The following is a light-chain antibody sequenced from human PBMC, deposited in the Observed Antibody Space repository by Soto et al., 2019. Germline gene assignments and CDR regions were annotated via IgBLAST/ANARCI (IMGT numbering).Light chain of an antibody. V-gene: IGLV2-23*01. CDR1: SSDVGAYNS. J-gene: IGLJ1*01. CDR2: KGT. Sequence: SVLAQPASVSGSPGQSVTISCTGTSSDVGAYNSVSWYQQHPDKAPQLMIYKGTQRPSGVSNRFSGSTSGNAASLTISGLQAGDEADYFCCSSAPESTSVSGTGTKVTAL. CDR3: CSSAPESTSV.